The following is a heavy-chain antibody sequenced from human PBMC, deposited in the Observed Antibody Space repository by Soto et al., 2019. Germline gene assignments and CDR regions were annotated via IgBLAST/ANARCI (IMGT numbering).Heavy chain of an antibody. V-gene: IGHV3-23*01. CDR1: GFTFSTYA. D-gene: IGHD6-6*01. CDR3: AKDGAYSSSSLYYFDY. Sequence: EVQLLESGGGLVQPGGSLRLSCAASGFTFSTYAMNWVRPAPGKGLEWVSGISGSGDRTYYADSVRGRSTISKDSSKNTLYLQMNSLRAEDTAVYYCAKDGAYSSSSLYYFDYWGQGTLVTVSS. CDR2: ISGSGDRT. J-gene: IGHJ4*02.